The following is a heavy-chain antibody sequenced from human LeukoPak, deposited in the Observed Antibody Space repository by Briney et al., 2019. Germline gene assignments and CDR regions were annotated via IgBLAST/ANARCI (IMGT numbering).Heavy chain of an antibody. CDR3: ARGGVLKSVDY. CDR1: GGFISGHY. J-gene: IGHJ4*02. D-gene: IGHD3-16*01. Sequence: SETLSLTCIVSGGFISGHYWTWIRQPPGKGLEWIGYIYNSGSTKYSPSLKSRVTMSVDTSKNQFSLKLSSVTAADTAVYYCARGGVLKSVDYWGQGTLVAVSS. CDR2: IYNSGST. V-gene: IGHV4-59*11.